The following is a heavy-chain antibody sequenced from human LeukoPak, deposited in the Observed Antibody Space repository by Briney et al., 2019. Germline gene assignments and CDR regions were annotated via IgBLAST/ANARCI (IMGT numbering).Heavy chain of an antibody. V-gene: IGHV3-30-3*01. Sequence: GGALRLSGAASGFTFSSYAMHWVRQAPGKGLEWVAVISYDGSNKYYADSVKGRFTISRDNSKNTLYLQMNSLRAEDTAVYYCALSPYYYDSSGLTPFFDYWGQGTLVTVSS. CDR1: GFTFSSYA. CDR3: ALSPYYYDSSGLTPFFDY. J-gene: IGHJ4*02. CDR2: ISYDGSNK. D-gene: IGHD3-22*01.